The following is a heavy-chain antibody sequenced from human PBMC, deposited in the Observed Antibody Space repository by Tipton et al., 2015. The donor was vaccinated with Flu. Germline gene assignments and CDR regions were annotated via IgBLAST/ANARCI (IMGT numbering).Heavy chain of an antibody. D-gene: IGHD6-19*01. CDR3: ARDRYSSGWLPNNWFDP. J-gene: IGHJ5*02. Sequence: LRLSCTVSGGSISSYYWSWIRQPAGKGLEWIGRIYTSGSTNYNPSLKSRVTMSVDTSKNQFSLKLSSVTAADTAVYYCARDRYSSGWLPNNWFDPWGQGTLVTVSS. V-gene: IGHV4-4*07. CDR2: IYTSGST. CDR1: GGSISSYY.